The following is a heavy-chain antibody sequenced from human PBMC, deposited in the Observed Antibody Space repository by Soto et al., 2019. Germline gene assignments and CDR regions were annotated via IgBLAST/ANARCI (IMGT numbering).Heavy chain of an antibody. Sequence: QVQLVQSGAEVKKPGASVKVSCKASGYTFTSYDINWVRQATGQGLEWMGWMNPNSGNTGYAQKFQGIVTITRNTSISTAYMELSSLRSEDTAVYYCARVKLLWFGQGHYYYYGMDVWGQGTTVTVSS. CDR1: GYTFTSYD. D-gene: IGHD3-10*01. J-gene: IGHJ6*02. V-gene: IGHV1-8*01. CDR3: ARVKLLWFGQGHYYYYGMDV. CDR2: MNPNSGNT.